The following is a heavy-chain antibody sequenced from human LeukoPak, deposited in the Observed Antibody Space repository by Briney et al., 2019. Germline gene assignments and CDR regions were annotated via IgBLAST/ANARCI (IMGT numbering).Heavy chain of an antibody. D-gene: IGHD5-24*01. CDR2: IIPIFGTA. J-gene: IGHJ4*02. V-gene: IGHV1-69*05. CDR3: AREEMATIEPKNDD. CDR1: GGTFSSYA. Sequence: ASVKVSCKASGGTFSSYAISWVRQTPGQGREWMGSIIPIFGTANYAQKFQGRVTITTNESTRTAYMELSSRRSEDTAVYYRAREEMATIEPKNDDWGQGTLVTVSS.